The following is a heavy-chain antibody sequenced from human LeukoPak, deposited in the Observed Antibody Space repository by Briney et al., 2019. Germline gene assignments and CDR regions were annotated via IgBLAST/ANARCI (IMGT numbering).Heavy chain of an antibody. CDR2: VSGNGYST. V-gene: IGHV3-23*01. J-gene: IGHJ5*01. Sequence: GGSLRLSCAASGLTFSSYATTWVRQAPGKGLEWVSGVSGNGYSTYYADSVRGRFTVSRDNSKNTLSLRMNSLRADDTAVYYYATRGHYGPGSSRLTWFESWGQGTLVMVSS. CDR1: GLTFSSYA. CDR3: ATRGHYGPGSSRLTWFES. D-gene: IGHD3-10*01.